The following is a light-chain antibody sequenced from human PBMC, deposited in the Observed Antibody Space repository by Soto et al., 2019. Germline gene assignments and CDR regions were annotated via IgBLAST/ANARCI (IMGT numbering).Light chain of an antibody. CDR3: AAWDDSLNGPV. Sequence: QSVLTQPPSASGTPGQRVTISCSGSSSNIGRNTVNCYQQLPGTSPNLLIYSNNQRPSGVPDRFSGSKSGTSASLAISGLQSEDEADYYCAAWDDSLNGPVFGGGTKLTVL. CDR2: SNN. V-gene: IGLV1-44*01. J-gene: IGLJ3*02. CDR1: SSNIGRNT.